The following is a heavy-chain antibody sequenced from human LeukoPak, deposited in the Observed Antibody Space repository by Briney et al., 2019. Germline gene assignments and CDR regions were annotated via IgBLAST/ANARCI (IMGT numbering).Heavy chain of an antibody. D-gene: IGHD1-26*01. CDR2: INSDGSST. CDR1: GFTFSSYW. CDR3: ARDKRGPGIEFDY. V-gene: IGHV3-74*01. Sequence: GGSLRLSCAASGFTFSSYWMHWVRQAPGKGLVWVSRINSDGSSTSYADSVKGRFTISRDNAKNTLYLQMNSLRAEDTAVYYCARDKRGPGIEFDYWGQGTLVTVSA. J-gene: IGHJ4*02.